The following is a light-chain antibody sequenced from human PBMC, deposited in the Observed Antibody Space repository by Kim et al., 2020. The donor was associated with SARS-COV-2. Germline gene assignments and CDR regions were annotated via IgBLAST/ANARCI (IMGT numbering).Light chain of an antibody. CDR1: SSDVGAYNY. J-gene: IGLJ1*01. CDR2: DVT. CDR3: CSFAGTAYV. V-gene: IGLV2-11*01. Sequence: PGQSVTISCTGTSSDVGAYNYVSWYQHHPGTAHKLMIYDVTMRPSGVPDRFSGSKSGNTASLTISGLQAEDEADYYCCSFAGTAYVFGIGTKVTVL.